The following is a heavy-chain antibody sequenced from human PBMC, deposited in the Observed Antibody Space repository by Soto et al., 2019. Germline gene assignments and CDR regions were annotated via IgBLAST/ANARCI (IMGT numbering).Heavy chain of an antibody. CDR2: IKQDGSEK. J-gene: IGHJ3*02. CDR3: ARTGSPSRYCTNGVCAIGAFDI. V-gene: IGHV3-7*01. Sequence: QPGGSLRLSCAASGFTFSSYWMSWVRQAPGKGLEWVANIKQDGSEKYYVDSVKGRFTISRDNAKNSLYLQMNSLRAEDTAVYYCARTGSPSRYCTNGVCAIGAFDIWGQGTMVTVSS. D-gene: IGHD2-8*01. CDR1: GFTFSSYW.